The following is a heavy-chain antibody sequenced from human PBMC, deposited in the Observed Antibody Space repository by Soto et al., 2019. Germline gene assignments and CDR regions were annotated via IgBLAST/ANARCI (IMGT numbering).Heavy chain of an antibody. CDR2: IYYSGST. CDR1: GGSISSSSYY. CDR3: ARVINWFDP. Sequence: SETLSLTCTVSGGSISSSSYYWGWIRQPPGKGLEWIGSIYYSGSTYYNPSLKSRVTISVDTSKNQFSLKLSSVTAADTAVYYCARVINWFDPWGQGTLVTISS. V-gene: IGHV4-39*01. J-gene: IGHJ5*02.